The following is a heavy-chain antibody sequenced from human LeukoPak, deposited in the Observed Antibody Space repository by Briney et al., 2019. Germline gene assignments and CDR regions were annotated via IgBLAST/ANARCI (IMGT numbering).Heavy chain of an antibody. Sequence: PGGSLRLSCAASGFTVSSNYMSWVRQAPGKGLEWVSVIYSGGSTYYADSVKGRFTISRDNSKNTLYLQMNSLRAEDTAVYYCARDHVGGTGGAFDIWGQGTMVSVSS. CDR1: GFTVSSNY. CDR3: ARDHVGGTGGAFDI. CDR2: IYSGGST. J-gene: IGHJ3*02. V-gene: IGHV3-66*01. D-gene: IGHD2-15*01.